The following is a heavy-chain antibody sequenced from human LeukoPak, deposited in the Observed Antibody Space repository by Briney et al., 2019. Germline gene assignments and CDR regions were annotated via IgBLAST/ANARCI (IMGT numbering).Heavy chain of an antibody. J-gene: IGHJ3*02. CDR3: AGPGIAAAGSPNAFDI. V-gene: IGHV1-18*01. CDR2: ISAYNGNT. Sequence: ASVKVSCKASGYTFTSYGISWVRQAPGQGLEWMGWISAYNGNTNYAQKLQGRVTMTTDTSTSTAYMELRSLRSDDTAVYYCAGPGIAAAGSPNAFDIWGQGTMVTVSS. CDR1: GYTFTSYG. D-gene: IGHD6-13*01.